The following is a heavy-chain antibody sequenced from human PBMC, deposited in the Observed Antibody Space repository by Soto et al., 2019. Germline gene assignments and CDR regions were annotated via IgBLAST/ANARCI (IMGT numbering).Heavy chain of an antibody. J-gene: IGHJ4*02. Sequence: QVQLVESGGGVVQPGRSLRLSCAASGFTFSSYGMHWVRQAPGKGLEWVAVISYDGSNKYYADSVKGRFTISRDNSKNTLYLQMNSLRAEDTAVYYCAKDNLNYTDIVATLEPDYWGQGTLVTVSS. CDR1: GFTFSSYG. CDR2: ISYDGSNK. V-gene: IGHV3-30*18. CDR3: AKDNLNYTDIVATLEPDY. D-gene: IGHD5-12*01.